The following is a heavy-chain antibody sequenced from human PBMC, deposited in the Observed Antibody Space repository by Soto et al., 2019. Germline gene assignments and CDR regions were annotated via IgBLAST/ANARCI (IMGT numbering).Heavy chain of an antibody. V-gene: IGHV1-69*13. CDR3: ARDEPPHCSSTSCYVGWFDP. CDR1: GGTFSSYA. D-gene: IGHD2-2*01. J-gene: IGHJ5*02. Sequence: SVKVSCKASGGTFSSYAISWVRQAPGQGLEWMGGIIPIFGTANYAQKFQGRVTITADESTSTAYMELSSLRSEDTAVYYCARDEPPHCSSTSCYVGWFDPCGQGTLGTVSS. CDR2: IIPIFGTA.